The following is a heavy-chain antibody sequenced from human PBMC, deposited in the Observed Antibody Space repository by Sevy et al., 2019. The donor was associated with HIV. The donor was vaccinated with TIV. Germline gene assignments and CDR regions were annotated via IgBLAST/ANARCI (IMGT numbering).Heavy chain of an antibody. J-gene: IGHJ4*02. CDR3: PRERGYSYGRPLDY. Sequence: GGFLRLSCAASGFTFSSYAMHWVRQAPGKGLEGVAVISYEGSNKYYADSVKGRFTISRDNSKNTLYLQMNSLRAEDTAVYYCPRERGYSYGRPLDYWGQGTLVTVSS. V-gene: IGHV3-30*01. D-gene: IGHD5-18*01. CDR2: ISYEGSNK. CDR1: GFTFSSYA.